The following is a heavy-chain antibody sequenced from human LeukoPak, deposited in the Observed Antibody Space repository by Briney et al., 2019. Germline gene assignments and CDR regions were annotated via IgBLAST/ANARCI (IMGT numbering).Heavy chain of an antibody. CDR1: GFTFSGSA. J-gene: IGHJ4*02. CDR3: TSRGYYYDSSGYLSFDY. V-gene: IGHV3-73*01. Sequence: PGGSLRLSCAASGFTFSGSAMHWVCQASGKGLEWVGRIRSKANSYATAYAASVKGRFTISRDDSKNTAYLQMNSLKTEDTAVYYCTSRGYYYDSSGYLSFDYWGQGTLVTVSS. D-gene: IGHD3-22*01. CDR2: IRSKANSYAT.